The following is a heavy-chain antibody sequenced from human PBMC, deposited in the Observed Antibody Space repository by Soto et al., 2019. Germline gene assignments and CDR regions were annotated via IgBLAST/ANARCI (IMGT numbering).Heavy chain of an antibody. CDR2: IYATGTT. D-gene: IGHD1-1*01. V-gene: IGHV4-4*07. Sequence: SETLSLTCTVSGASISGFYWSWIRKSSGKGLEWIGRIYATGTTDYNPSLKSRVMMSVDTSKKQFSLKLRSVTATDTAVYYCVRDGTKTLRDWFDPWGQGISVTVSS. CDR3: VRDGTKTLRDWFDP. CDR1: GASISGFY. J-gene: IGHJ5*02.